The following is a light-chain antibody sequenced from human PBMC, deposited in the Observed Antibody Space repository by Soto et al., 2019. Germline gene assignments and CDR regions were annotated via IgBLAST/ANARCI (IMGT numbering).Light chain of an antibody. V-gene: IGKV3-20*01. J-gene: IGKJ3*01. CDR1: QSVSSTY. CDR3: QQHGSSPFT. Sequence: EIVLTQSPGTLSLSPGERATLSCRANQSVSSTYLTWYQQKPGQAPRLLIYGASSRATGIPDRFSGSGSGTDFTLTISRLEPEDFAVYYCQQHGSSPFTFGPGTKVDIK. CDR2: GAS.